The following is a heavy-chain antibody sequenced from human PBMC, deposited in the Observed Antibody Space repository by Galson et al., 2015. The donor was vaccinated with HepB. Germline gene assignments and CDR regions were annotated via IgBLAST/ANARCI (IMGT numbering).Heavy chain of an antibody. CDR1: GYNFPTYW. J-gene: IGHJ6*03. V-gene: IGHV5-51*03. D-gene: IGHD5-12*01. CDR3: ARGARYYYYMDV. CDR2: IYPGDSDT. Sequence: QSGAEVKKPGESLKISCKGSGYNFPTYWIGWVRQMPGKGLEWMGIIYPGDSDTRYSPSFQGQVTISVDKSISTAYVQWSSLKASDTAIYYCARGARYYYYMDVWGKGTTVTVSS.